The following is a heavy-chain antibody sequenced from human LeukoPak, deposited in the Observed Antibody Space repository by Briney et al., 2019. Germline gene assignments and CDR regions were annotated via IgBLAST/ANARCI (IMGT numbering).Heavy chain of an antibody. CDR3: ARDRTGTGDY. J-gene: IGHJ4*02. CDR1: GGSFSGYY. CDR2: INHSGST. D-gene: IGHD1-1*01. V-gene: IGHV4-34*01. Sequence: SETLSLTCAVYGGSFSGYYWSWIRQPPGKGLEWIGEINHSGSTNYNPSLKSRVTISVDTSKNQFSLKLSSVTAADTAVYYCARDRTGTGDYWGQGTLVTVSS.